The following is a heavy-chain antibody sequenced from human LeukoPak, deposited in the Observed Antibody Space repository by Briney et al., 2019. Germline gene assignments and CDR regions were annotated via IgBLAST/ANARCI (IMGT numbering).Heavy chain of an antibody. CDR3: AKTETAVAAYGGYFDY. Sequence: PGGSLRLSCAASGFTFSSYAMSWVRQAPGKGLEWVSAISGSGGSTYYADSVKGRFTISRDNSKNTLYLQMNSLRAEDTAVYYCAKTETAVAAYGGYFDYWGQGTLVTVSS. V-gene: IGHV3-23*01. J-gene: IGHJ4*02. CDR1: GFTFSSYA. CDR2: ISGSGGST. D-gene: IGHD6-19*01.